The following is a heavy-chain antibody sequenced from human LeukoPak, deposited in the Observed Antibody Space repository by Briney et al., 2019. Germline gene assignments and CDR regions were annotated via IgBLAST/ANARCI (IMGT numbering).Heavy chain of an antibody. V-gene: IGHV3-48*01. CDR2: ISSSSSTI. CDR1: GFTFSSYS. Sequence: PGGSLRLSCAASGFTFSSYSMNWVRQAPGKGLEWVSYISSSSSTIYYADSVKGRFTISRDNSKNTLYLQMNSLRAEDTAVYYCAKFSADWYSSSWTLSRYFDYWGQGTLVTVSS. CDR3: AKFSADWYSSSWTLSRYFDY. J-gene: IGHJ4*02. D-gene: IGHD6-13*01.